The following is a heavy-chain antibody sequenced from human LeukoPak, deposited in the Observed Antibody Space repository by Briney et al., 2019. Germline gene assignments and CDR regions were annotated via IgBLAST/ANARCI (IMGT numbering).Heavy chain of an antibody. CDR2: INPNSGGT. V-gene: IGHV1-2*02. CDR3: ARVRYFDWSAFDY. D-gene: IGHD3-9*01. CDR1: GYTFTGYY. J-gene: IGHJ4*02. Sequence: ASVKVSCKASGYTFTGYYMHWVRQAPGQGLEWMGWINPNSGGTNYAQKFQGRVTMTRDTSISTAYMELSRLRSDDTAVYYCARVRYFDWSAFDYWGQGTLVTVSS.